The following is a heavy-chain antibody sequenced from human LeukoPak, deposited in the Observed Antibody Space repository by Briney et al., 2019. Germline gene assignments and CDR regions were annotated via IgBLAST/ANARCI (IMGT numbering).Heavy chain of an antibody. V-gene: IGHV1-69*04. J-gene: IGHJ4*02. CDR3: VSQEVNGAPL. CDR1: GGTFSSYA. D-gene: IGHD4-17*01. Sequence: GASVKVSCKASGGTFSSYAISWVRQAPGQGLEWMGRIIPILGIANYAQKFQGRVTITADKSTSTAYMELSSLRSEDTAVYYCVSQEVNGAPLWGQGTLVTVSS. CDR2: IIPILGIA.